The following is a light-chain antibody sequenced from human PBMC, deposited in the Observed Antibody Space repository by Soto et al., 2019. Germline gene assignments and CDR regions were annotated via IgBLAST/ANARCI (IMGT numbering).Light chain of an antibody. Sequence: EIVLTQSPATLSLSPGERATLSCRASQSVYSNLAWYQQRPGQAPRLLIYGASSRATGIPARFSGSGSGTGFTLTISSLEPEDFAVYYCQQHTDWRRTFGQGTKVDIK. CDR3: QQHTDWRRT. CDR1: QSVYSN. J-gene: IGKJ1*01. CDR2: GAS. V-gene: IGKV3-11*01.